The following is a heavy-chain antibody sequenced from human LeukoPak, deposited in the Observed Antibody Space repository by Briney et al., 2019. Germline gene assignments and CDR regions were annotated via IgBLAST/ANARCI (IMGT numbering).Heavy chain of an antibody. J-gene: IGHJ4*02. CDR1: GFTFSSYW. CDR2: IKQDGSDK. CDR3: AKDSGPYGSSSLGY. Sequence: GGSLRLSCAASGFTFSSYWMSWVRQAPGKGLEWVANIKQDGSDKYYVDSVKGRFTISRDNSKNTLYLQMNSLRAEDTAVYYCAKDSGPYGSSSLGYWGQGTLVTVSS. V-gene: IGHV3-7*04. D-gene: IGHD6-6*01.